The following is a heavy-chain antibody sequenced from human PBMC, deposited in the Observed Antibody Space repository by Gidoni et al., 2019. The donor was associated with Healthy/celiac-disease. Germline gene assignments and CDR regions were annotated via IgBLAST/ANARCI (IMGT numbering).Heavy chain of an antibody. Sequence: VQLVQSGAEVKKPGYSVKVSCKASGGTFSSCAISWVRQDPGQGLEWMGGIIPIFGTANYAQKFQGRVTITADESTSTAYMELSSLRSEDTAVYYCARSPHSSSWYSNWFDPWGQGTLVTVSS. V-gene: IGHV1-69*01. CDR2: IIPIFGTA. D-gene: IGHD6-13*01. J-gene: IGHJ5*02. CDR1: GGTFSSCA. CDR3: ARSPHSSSWYSNWFDP.